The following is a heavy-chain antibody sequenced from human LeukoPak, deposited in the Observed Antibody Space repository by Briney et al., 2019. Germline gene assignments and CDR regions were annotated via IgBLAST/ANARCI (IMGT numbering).Heavy chain of an antibody. J-gene: IGHJ4*02. Sequence: ASVEVSCKASGYTFTSYYMHWVRQAPGQGLEWMGIINPSGGSTSYAQKFQGRVTMTRDTSTSTVYMELSSLRSEDTAVYYCARAYSSSSVGDGSPYYFDYWGQGTLVTVSS. V-gene: IGHV1-46*01. CDR3: ARAYSSSSVGDGSPYYFDY. D-gene: IGHD6-6*01. CDR1: GYTFTSYY. CDR2: INPSGGST.